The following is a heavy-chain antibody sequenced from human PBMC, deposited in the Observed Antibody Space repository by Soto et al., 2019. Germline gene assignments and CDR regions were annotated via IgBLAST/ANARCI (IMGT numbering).Heavy chain of an antibody. CDR3: ARADEQQQLSPGFDP. J-gene: IGHJ5*02. CDR2: IIPILGIA. V-gene: IGHV1-69*02. Sequence: QVQLVQSGAEVKKPGSSVKVSCKASGGTFSSYTISWVRQAPGQGLEWMGRIIPILGIANYAQKFQGRVTITEDKSTSTAYMELRSLRSEDTAVYYCARADEQQQLSPGFDPWGQGTLVTVSS. D-gene: IGHD6-13*01. CDR1: GGTFSSYT.